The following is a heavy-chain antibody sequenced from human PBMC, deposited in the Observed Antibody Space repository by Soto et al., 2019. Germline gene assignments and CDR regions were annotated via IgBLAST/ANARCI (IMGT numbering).Heavy chain of an antibody. V-gene: IGHV1-69*13. J-gene: IGHJ6*01. CDR1: GGTFSSYA. CDR3: ARVSDRYNWNEYYYYYYYGMDV. CDR2: IIPIFGTA. D-gene: IGHD1-1*01. Sequence: ASVKVSCKASGGTFSSYAISWVRQAPGQGLEWMGGIIPIFGTANYAQKFQGRVTITADESTSTAYMELSSLRSEDTAVYYCARVSDRYNWNEYYYYYYYGMDVSGQATTVTVSS.